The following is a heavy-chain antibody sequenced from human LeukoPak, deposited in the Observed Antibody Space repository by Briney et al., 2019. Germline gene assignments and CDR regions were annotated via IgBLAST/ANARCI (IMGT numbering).Heavy chain of an antibody. CDR2: IRYDGSNK. Sequence: GGSLRLSCAASGFTFSSYGMHWVRQAPGKGLEWVTFIRYDGSNKYYAESVKGRFTISRDNSKNTLYLQMNSLRGEDTAVYYCAKAQYYYDTSGVYYFDYWGQGTLVTVSS. CDR3: AKAQYYYDTSGVYYFDY. V-gene: IGHV3-30*02. CDR1: GFTFSSYG. J-gene: IGHJ4*02. D-gene: IGHD3-22*01.